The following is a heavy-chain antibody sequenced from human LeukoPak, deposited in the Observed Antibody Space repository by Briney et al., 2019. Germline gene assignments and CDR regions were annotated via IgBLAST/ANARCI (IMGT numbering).Heavy chain of an antibody. CDR3: ATGGRGYSYGSSGYYFDY. D-gene: IGHD5-18*01. V-gene: IGHV1-69-2*01. CDR1: GYTFTDYY. J-gene: IGHJ4*02. CDR2: VYAEDGET. Sequence: ASVKVSCKVSGYTFTDYYMHCGPQAPGKGLEWMGLVYAEDGETIYAEKFQGRATITADTSTDTAYMELSSLRSEDAAVYYCATGGRGYSYGSSGYYFDYWGQGNLVTVSS.